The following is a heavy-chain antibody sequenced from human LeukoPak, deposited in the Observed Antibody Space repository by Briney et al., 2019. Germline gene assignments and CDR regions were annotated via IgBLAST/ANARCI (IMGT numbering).Heavy chain of an antibody. CDR1: GFNFIDYD. CDR2: IGIRGDT. CDR3: ARGGIQVSGIDEFDY. Sequence: GGSLRLSCVASGFNFIDYDMHWVRHVIGKGLEWVSAIGIRGDTHYSGSVKGRFTISRENAESSLYLQMNSLRAEDTAVYYCARGGIQVSGIDEFDYWGQGTLVTVSS. J-gene: IGHJ4*02. D-gene: IGHD6-19*01. V-gene: IGHV3-13*01.